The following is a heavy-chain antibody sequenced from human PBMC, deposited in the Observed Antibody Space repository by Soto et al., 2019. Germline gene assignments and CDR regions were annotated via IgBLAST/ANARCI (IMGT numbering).Heavy chain of an antibody. CDR2: IATGNGNT. V-gene: IGHV1-3*04. D-gene: IGHD2-21*01. J-gene: IGHJ4*02. CDR1: GYTFTDYA. Sequence: GGSVKVSCKTSGYTFTDYAILWMRQAPGQTLEWLGWIATGNGNTGFSQKFQDRVTITRDTSATTAYMELTSLRSEDTAVYYCAKGSRMWTPDYWGQGTLVTVSS. CDR3: AKGSRMWTPDY.